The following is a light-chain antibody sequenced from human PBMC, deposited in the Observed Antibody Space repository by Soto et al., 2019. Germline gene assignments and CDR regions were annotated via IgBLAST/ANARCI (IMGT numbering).Light chain of an antibody. J-gene: IGKJ2*01. V-gene: IGKV3-20*01. Sequence: EVVLTQSPGTLSLSPGERATLSCRASQSVTNNYFAWYQQKPGQAPRLLIFGSSDRATGTPDRFSGSGSGTDFTLTISRLEPEDSAVYYCQQYGSPPPYTFGQGTKLEIK. CDR2: GSS. CDR1: QSVTNNY. CDR3: QQYGSPPPYT.